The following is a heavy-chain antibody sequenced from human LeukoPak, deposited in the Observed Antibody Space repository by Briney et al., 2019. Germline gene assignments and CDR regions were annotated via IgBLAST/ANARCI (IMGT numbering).Heavy chain of an antibody. CDR1: GFIFSNYG. J-gene: IGHJ4*01. V-gene: IGHV3-48*01. Sequence: PWGSLRLSCAASGFIFSNYGMNWVRQAPGKGLEWVSYISSSSSTIYYADSVKGRFTISRDDAKNSLYLQMNSLRAEDTAVYYCSRTPTSGGYWGHGTLVTVSS. CDR2: ISSSSSTI. CDR3: SRTPTSGGY.